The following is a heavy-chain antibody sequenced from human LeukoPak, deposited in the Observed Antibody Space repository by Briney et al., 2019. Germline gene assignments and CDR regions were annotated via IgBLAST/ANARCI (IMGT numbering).Heavy chain of an antibody. CDR2: ISAYNGNT. D-gene: IGHD6-19*01. V-gene: IGHV1-18*04. J-gene: IGHJ4*02. CDR1: GYTFTDYG. CDR3: ARGGSGWYVDY. Sequence: ASVKVSCKASGYTFTDYGLTWVRQATGQGLEWMGWISAYNGNTNYAQRLQGRVTMTADTSTSTAYMELRSLRPDDTAVYYCARGGSGWYVDYWGQGTLVTVSS.